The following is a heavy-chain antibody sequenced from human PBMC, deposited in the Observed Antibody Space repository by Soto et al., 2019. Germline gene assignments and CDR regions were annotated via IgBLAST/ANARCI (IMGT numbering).Heavy chain of an antibody. Sequence: EVQLVESGGGLVKPGGSLRLSCAASGFTFSNAWMNWVRQAPGKGLEWVGRIKSKTDGGTTDYAAPVKGRFTISRDDSKNTLYLQKNSLKHEDTPVYYCTTVSGKATVTHHYYYCGMDVWGQGTTVTVSS. CDR1: GFTFSNAW. CDR2: IKSKTDGGTT. D-gene: IGHD4-17*01. CDR3: TTVSGKATVTHHYYYCGMDV. J-gene: IGHJ6*02. V-gene: IGHV3-15*07.